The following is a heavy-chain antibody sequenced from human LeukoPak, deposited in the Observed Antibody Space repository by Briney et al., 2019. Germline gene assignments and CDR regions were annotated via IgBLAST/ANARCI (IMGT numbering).Heavy chain of an antibody. CDR1: GNSFANYW. V-gene: IGHV5-51*01. D-gene: IGHD2-2*01. CDR3: ARTKSGVVVVPGAGHWFDP. Sequence: GESLKISCKGSGNSFANYWIGWVRQMPGKGLEWMGLIYPGDSDTKYSPSFQGQVTISADKSIGTAYLQWNSLKASDTAIYYCARTKSGVVVVPGAGHWFDPWGQGTLVTVSS. CDR2: IYPGDSDT. J-gene: IGHJ5*02.